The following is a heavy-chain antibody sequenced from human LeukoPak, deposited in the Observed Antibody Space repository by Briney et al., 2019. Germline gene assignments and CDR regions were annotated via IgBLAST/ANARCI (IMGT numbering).Heavy chain of an antibody. CDR3: ARVKLERLNFFDYYYMDV. D-gene: IGHD1-1*01. Sequence: ASVKVSCNASGYTFTSYDINWVRQATGQGLELMGWMNPNSGNTGYAQKFQGRVTMTRNTSISTAYMELSSLRSEDTAVYYCARVKLERLNFFDYYYMDVWGKGTTATVSS. CDR2: MNPNSGNT. J-gene: IGHJ6*03. CDR1: GYTFTSYD. V-gene: IGHV1-8*01.